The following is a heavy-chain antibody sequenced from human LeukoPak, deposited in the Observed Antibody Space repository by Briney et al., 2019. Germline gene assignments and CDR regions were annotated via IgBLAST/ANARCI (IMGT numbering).Heavy chain of an antibody. CDR2: IYYSGST. J-gene: IGHJ3*02. CDR1: GGSIISSDYH. CDR3: ARNPPPNYYDSSGYYRDAFDI. V-gene: IGHV4-39*01. D-gene: IGHD3-22*01. Sequence: SETLSLTCTVSGGSIISSDYHWGWVRQPPGKGLEWIGSIYYSGSTYYNPSLKSRVTISVDTSKNQFSLKLSSVTAADTAVYYCARNPPPNYYDSSGYYRDAFDIWGQGTMVTVSS.